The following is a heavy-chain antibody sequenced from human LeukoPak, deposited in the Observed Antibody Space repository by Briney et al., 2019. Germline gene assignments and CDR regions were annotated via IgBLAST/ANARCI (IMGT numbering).Heavy chain of an antibody. CDR1: GYTFTNYG. J-gene: IGHJ5*02. Sequence: GASVKVSCKASGYTFTNYGISWVRQAPGQGLEWMGWINPNSGGTNYAQKFQGRVTMTRDTSISTAYMELSRRRSDDTAVYYCARGVRIAAAGPRWNWFDPWGQGTLVTVSS. CDR3: ARGVRIAAAGPRWNWFDP. CDR2: INPNSGGT. V-gene: IGHV1-2*02. D-gene: IGHD6-13*01.